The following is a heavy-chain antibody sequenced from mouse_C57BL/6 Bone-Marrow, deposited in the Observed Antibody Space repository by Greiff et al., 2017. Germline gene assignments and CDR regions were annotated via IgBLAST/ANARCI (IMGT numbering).Heavy chain of an antibody. V-gene: IGHV1-59*01. CDR1: GYTFTSYW. CDR2: IDPSDSYT. J-gene: IGHJ2*01. D-gene: IGHD2-4*01. CDR3: AGFMIFDY. Sequence: QVQLQQPGAELVRPGTSVKLSCKASGYTFTSYWMHWVKQRPGQGLEWIGVIDPSDSYTNYNQKFKGKATLTVDTSSSTAYMQLSSLTSEDSAVYYCAGFMIFDYWGQGTTLTVSS.